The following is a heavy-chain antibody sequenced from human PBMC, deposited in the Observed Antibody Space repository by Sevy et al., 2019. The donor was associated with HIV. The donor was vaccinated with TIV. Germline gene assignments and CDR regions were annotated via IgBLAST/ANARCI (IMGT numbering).Heavy chain of an antibody. CDR1: GFTFSSYS. CDR2: ISSSSSYI. CDR3: ARDVVGATFDY. Sequence: GGSLRLSCAASGFTFSSYSMNWVRQAPGKGLEWVSSISSSSSYIYYADSVKGRFTISRDNAKNSPYLQMNSLRAEDTAVYYCARDVVGATFDYWGQGTLVTVSS. D-gene: IGHD1-26*01. J-gene: IGHJ4*02. V-gene: IGHV3-21*01.